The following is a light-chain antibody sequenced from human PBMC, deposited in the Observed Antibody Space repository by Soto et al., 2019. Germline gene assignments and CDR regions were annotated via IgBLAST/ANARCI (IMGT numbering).Light chain of an antibody. Sequence: QSVLTQPASVSGSPGQSITISCTGTSSDVGGYNYVSWYQQHPDKAPKLMIYEVSNRPSGVSNRFSGSKSGNTASLTISGLQAEDEADYYCSSYTSSSPLGYVFGTGTNVTVL. CDR2: EVS. CDR1: SSDVGGYNY. J-gene: IGLJ1*01. V-gene: IGLV2-14*03. CDR3: SSYTSSSPLGYV.